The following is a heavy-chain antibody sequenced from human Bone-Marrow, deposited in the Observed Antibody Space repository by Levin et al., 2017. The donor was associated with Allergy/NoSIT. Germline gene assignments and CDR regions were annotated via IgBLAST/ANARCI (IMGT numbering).Heavy chain of an antibody. CDR2: FRGNDGRT. CDR3: ARPGVVDLVSMSIHNGLEI. Sequence: GESLKISCKTSGYTFGDFSISWVRQAPGQGLEWMGEFRGNDGRTFYAQKFQGRLTLTTDTSTSTAYMELRGLRSDDTAVYYCARPGVVDLVSMSIHNGLEIWGQGTVVAVS. V-gene: IGHV1-18*01. CDR1: GYTFGDFS. J-gene: IGHJ3*02. D-gene: IGHD5/OR15-5a*01.